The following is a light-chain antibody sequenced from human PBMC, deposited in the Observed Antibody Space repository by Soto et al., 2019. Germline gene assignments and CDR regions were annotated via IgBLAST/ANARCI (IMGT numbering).Light chain of an antibody. V-gene: IGKV1-39*01. J-gene: IGKJ2*01. CDR2: EAS. CDR3: QQSYSAPYT. Sequence: DIQMTQSPSSLSASVGDRVTITCRASQTISSYLNWYQQKPGKAPKFLMYEASSLQSGVPSRFSGSGSGTDFTLTISSLRPEDFAIYYCQQSYSAPYTFGQGTKLEIK. CDR1: QTISSY.